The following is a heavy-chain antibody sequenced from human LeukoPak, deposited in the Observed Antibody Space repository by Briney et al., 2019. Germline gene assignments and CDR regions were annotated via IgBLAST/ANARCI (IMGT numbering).Heavy chain of an antibody. Sequence: PSETLSLTCAVSGGSISSGGYSWSWIRQPPGKGLEWIGYIYHSGSTYYNPSLKSRVTISVDRSKNQFSLKLSSVTAADTAVYYCARVSGDGYYYDSGTFFDYWGQGTLVTVSS. V-gene: IGHV4-30-2*01. CDR2: IYHSGST. J-gene: IGHJ4*02. CDR3: ARVSGDGYYYDSGTFFDY. CDR1: GGSISSGGYS. D-gene: IGHD3-22*01.